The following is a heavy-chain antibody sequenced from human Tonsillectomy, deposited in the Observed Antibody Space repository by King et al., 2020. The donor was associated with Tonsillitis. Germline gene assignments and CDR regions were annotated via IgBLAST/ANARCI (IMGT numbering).Heavy chain of an antibody. Sequence: VQLQESGPGLVKPSETLSLTCTVSGGSISSSSYYWGWIRQPPGKGLEWIGNIYYSGSTYYNPSLKSRVTISVDTSKNQFSLKLSSVTAADTAVYYCARLCINAVCYFDADYWGQGTLVTVSS. CDR1: GGSISSSSYY. J-gene: IGHJ4*02. D-gene: IGHD2-8*01. V-gene: IGHV4-39*01. CDR2: IYYSGST. CDR3: ARLCINAVCYFDADY.